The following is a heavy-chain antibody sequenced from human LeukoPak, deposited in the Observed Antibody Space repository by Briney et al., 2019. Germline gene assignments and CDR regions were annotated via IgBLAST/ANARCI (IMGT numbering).Heavy chain of an antibody. V-gene: IGHV1-69*13. J-gene: IGHJ5*02. CDR1: GGTFSSNA. CDR3: ARCVGGCQLVSWFDP. D-gene: IGHD6-6*01. CDR2: IIPIFGKP. Sequence: SVKVSCKASGGTFSSNAISWVRQAPGQGLEWMGGIIPIFGKPHYAHKFQGRVTITADESTSTAYMELSSLRSEDTAVYYCARCVGGCQLVSWFDPWGQGTLVTVSS.